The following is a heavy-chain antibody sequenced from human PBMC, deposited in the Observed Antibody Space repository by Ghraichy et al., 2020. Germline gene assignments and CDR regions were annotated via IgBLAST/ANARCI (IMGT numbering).Heavy chain of an antibody. D-gene: IGHD6-13*01. CDR2: ISSSSSYI. CDR3: ARGGSSSSWSKGEY. V-gene: IGHV3-21*01. Sequence: GGSLRLSCAASGFTFSSYSMNWVRQAPGKGLEWVSSISSSSSYIYYADSVKGRFTISRDNAKNSLYLQMNRLIAEDTAVYYCARGGSSSSWSKGEYWGQGNLVTVSS. CDR1: GFTFSSYS. J-gene: IGHJ4*02.